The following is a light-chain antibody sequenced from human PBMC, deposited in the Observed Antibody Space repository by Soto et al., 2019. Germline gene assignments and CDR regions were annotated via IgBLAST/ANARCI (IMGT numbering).Light chain of an antibody. CDR3: AAWDDRLNGAL. J-gene: IGLJ1*01. CDR1: SSNIGSNT. Sequence: QSVLTQPPSASGTPGQRVTMSCSGGSSNIGSNTVSWYQHLPGTAPQLLIYSDTQRASGVADRFSGSKSGTSASLAISGLQSDDVADYYCAAWDDRLNGALFGTGTKVTV. CDR2: SDT. V-gene: IGLV1-44*01.